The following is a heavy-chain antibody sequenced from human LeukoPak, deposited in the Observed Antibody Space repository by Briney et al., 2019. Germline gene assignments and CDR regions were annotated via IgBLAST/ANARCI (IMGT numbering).Heavy chain of an antibody. Sequence: PSETLSLTCTVSGGSMSRYYWSWIRQAAGTAPEWIGRIYSTGSSDYNPSLQSRVTMSVDTSKNQFSLNVSTVTAADTAINYCARDRWFDTWGQGTLVTVSS. CDR2: IYSTGSS. J-gene: IGHJ5*02. CDR1: GGSMSRYY. V-gene: IGHV4-4*07. CDR3: ARDRWFDT.